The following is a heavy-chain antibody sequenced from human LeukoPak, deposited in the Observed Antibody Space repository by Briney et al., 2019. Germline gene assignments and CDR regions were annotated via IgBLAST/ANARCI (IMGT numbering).Heavy chain of an antibody. CDR1: GASISSYY. D-gene: IGHD3-22*01. CDR2: IYYSGST. V-gene: IGHV4-59*01. CDR3: ARSRSGYYP. Sequence: SETLSLTCTVSGASISSYYWSWIRQPPGKGLEWIGYIYYSGSTNYNPSLKSRVTISVDTSKNQFSLKLSSVTAADTAVYYCARSRSGYYPWGQGTLVTVSS. J-gene: IGHJ5*02.